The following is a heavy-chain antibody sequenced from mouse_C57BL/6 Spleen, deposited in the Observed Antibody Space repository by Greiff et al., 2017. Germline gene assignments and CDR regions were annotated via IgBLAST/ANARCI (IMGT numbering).Heavy chain of an antibody. J-gene: IGHJ4*01. CDR1: GYTFTSYW. D-gene: IGHD1-1*01. V-gene: IGHV1-53*01. Sequence: QVQLQQSGTELVKPGASVKLSCKASGYTFTSYWMHWVKQRPGQGLEWIGNINPSNGGTNYNEKFKSKATLTVDKSSSTAYMQLSSLTSEDSAVYYCARSDFYYGSSLYAMDYWGQGTSVTVSS. CDR3: ARSDFYYGSSLYAMDY. CDR2: INPSNGGT.